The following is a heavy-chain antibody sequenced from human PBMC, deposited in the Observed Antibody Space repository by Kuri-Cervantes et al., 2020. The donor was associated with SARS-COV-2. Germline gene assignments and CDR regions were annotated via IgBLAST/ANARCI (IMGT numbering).Heavy chain of an antibody. CDR2: MNPNSGNT. CDR1: GYTFTSYD. J-gene: IGHJ4*02. CDR3: ARHRDSSSWYGRGAFDY. D-gene: IGHD6-13*01. V-gene: IGHV1-8*03. Sequence: ALVKVSCKASGYTFTSYDINWVRQATGQGLEWMGWMNPNSGNTGYAQKFQGRVTITRNTSISKAYMELSSLRSEDTAVYYCARHRDSSSWYGRGAFDYWGQGPWSPSPQ.